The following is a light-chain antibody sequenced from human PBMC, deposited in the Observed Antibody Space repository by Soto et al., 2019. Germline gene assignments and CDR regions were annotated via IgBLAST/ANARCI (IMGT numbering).Light chain of an antibody. Sequence: EIVLTQSPGTLSLSPGGRATLSCRASQSVTSDYLAWYQQKPGQAPRLLTFGASYRATGIPDRFSGSGSGTDFTLTISRLEPEDFAVYYCQQSGSSPWTFGQGTKVEIK. V-gene: IGKV3-20*01. CDR1: QSVTSDY. CDR3: QQSGSSPWT. CDR2: GAS. J-gene: IGKJ1*01.